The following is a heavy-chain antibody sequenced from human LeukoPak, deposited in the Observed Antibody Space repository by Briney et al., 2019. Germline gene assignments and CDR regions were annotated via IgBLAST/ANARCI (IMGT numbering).Heavy chain of an antibody. V-gene: IGHV1-18*01. CDR2: ISAYNGNT. J-gene: IGHJ4*02. D-gene: IGHD3-22*01. CDR1: GYTFTSYG. Sequence: ASVKVSCKASGYTFTSYGISWVRQAPGQGLEWMGWISAYNGNTNYAQKLQGGVTMTTDTSTSTAYMELRSLRSDDTAVYYCARDLYYDSSGYSGPSDYWGQGTLVTVSS. CDR3: ARDLYYDSSGYSGPSDY.